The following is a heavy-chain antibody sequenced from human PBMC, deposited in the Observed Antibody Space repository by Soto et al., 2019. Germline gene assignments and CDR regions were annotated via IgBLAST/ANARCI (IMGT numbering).Heavy chain of an antibody. CDR3: ARPVVVAVAAIKDWLDP. CDR2: IIPIFGTA. Sequence: SVKVSCKASGGTFSSYAISWVRQAPGQGLEWMGGIIPIFGTANYAQKFQGRVTITADKSTSTAYMELSSLRSEDTAVYYCARPVVVAVAAIKDWLDPSGQGTLVTVSS. D-gene: IGHD2-15*01. V-gene: IGHV1-69*06. CDR1: GGTFSSYA. J-gene: IGHJ5*02.